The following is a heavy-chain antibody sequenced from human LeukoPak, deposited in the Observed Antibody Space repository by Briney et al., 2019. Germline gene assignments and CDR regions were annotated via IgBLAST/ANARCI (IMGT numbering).Heavy chain of an antibody. J-gene: IGHJ4*02. Sequence: TSETLSLTCTVSGVSISSYYWSWIRQPPGKGLEWIGYISYSESTNYNPSLKSRVTISLDTSKNQFTLNLSSVTTADTAVYYCARDLAYYDSSGYLDYWGRGTLVTVSS. D-gene: IGHD3-22*01. CDR3: ARDLAYYDSSGYLDY. CDR1: GVSISSYY. V-gene: IGHV4-59*01. CDR2: ISYSEST.